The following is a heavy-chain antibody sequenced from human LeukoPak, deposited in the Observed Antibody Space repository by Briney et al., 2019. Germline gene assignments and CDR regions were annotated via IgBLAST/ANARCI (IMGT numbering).Heavy chain of an antibody. J-gene: IGHJ4*02. D-gene: IGHD2-2*02. Sequence: ASVKVSCKVSGGTFSSYTISWVRQAPGQGLEWMGRLIPLLGIANYAQKFQGRVTITADKSTSTAYMELSSLRSEDTAVYYCARRGPPLCSSTSCYIDTFDYWGQGTLVTVSS. CDR2: LIPLLGIA. CDR3: ARRGPPLCSSTSCYIDTFDY. V-gene: IGHV1-69*02. CDR1: GGTFSSYT.